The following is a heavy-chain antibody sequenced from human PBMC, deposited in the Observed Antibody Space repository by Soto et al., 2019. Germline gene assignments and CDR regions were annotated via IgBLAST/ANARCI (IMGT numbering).Heavy chain of an antibody. CDR3: ARDLCSSTSCGFDY. V-gene: IGHV4-59*01. Sequence: SETQSLTCTVAGGSLSSYYWSWIRQTPGKGLEWIGYIYYSGSTNYNPSLKSRVTISVDTSKNQFSLKLSSVTAADTAVYYCARDLCSSTSCGFDYWGQGTLVTVSS. CDR2: IYYSGST. D-gene: IGHD2-2*01. CDR1: GGSLSSYY. J-gene: IGHJ4*02.